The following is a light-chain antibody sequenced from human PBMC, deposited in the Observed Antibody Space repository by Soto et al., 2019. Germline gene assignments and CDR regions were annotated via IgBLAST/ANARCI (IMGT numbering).Light chain of an antibody. J-gene: IGKJ4*01. CDR2: ATS. Sequence: ETVMTQSPATLSVSPGGRATLSCRASQSVSSYLAWYQQKPGQAPRLLIFATSTRATGVPARFSGSGSGTEFTLTISSLQSEDFAVYYCQQYNNWPLTFGGGTKVDI. V-gene: IGKV3-15*01. CDR1: QSVSSY. CDR3: QQYNNWPLT.